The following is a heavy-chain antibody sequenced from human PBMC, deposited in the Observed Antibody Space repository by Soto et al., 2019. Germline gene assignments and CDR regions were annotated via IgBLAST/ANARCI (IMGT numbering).Heavy chain of an antibody. V-gene: IGHV3-23*01. D-gene: IGHD3-10*01. CDR3: AKTPTLVRGVNDAFDI. J-gene: IGHJ3*02. CDR2: ISGSGGST. Sequence: GGSLRLSCAASGFTFSNYAMSWVRQAPGKGLEWVSAISGSGGSTYYADSVKGRFTISRDNSKNTLYLQMNSLRAEDTAVYYCAKTPTLVRGVNDAFDIWGQGTMVIVPS. CDR1: GFTFSNYA.